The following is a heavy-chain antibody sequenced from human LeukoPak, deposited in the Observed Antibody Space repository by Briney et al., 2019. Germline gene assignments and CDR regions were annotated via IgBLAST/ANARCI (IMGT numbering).Heavy chain of an antibody. V-gene: IGHV3-53*01. Sequence: GSLRLSCAASGFTLSSNYMSWVRQAPGKGLEGVAVIYSGGSTYYSDCVKGGWTISRDNYKKTQYLQMNSLRAEDTAVYYCARLWFREYYFDYWGQGTLVTVSS. CDR1: GFTLSSNY. D-gene: IGHD3-10*01. CDR3: ARLWFREYYFDY. CDR2: IYSGGST. J-gene: IGHJ4*02.